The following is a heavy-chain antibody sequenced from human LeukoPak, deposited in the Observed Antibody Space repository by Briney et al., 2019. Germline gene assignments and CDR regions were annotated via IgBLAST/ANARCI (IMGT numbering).Heavy chain of an antibody. CDR3: TSFYETN. Sequence: GGSLRLSCAVSGFTFRTYWMHWVRQVPGEGLVWVSRINEDGSITNYADSVKGRFTISRDNAKNTVYPHMNSLRVEDTAVYYCTSFYETNWGQGTLVTVSS. V-gene: IGHV3-74*01. CDR1: GFTFRTYW. CDR2: INEDGSIT. J-gene: IGHJ4*02. D-gene: IGHD2/OR15-2a*01.